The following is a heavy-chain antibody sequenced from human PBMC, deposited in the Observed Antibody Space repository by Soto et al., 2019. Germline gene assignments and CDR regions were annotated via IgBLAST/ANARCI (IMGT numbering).Heavy chain of an antibody. D-gene: IGHD2-2*01. CDR2: IYPGDSDT. Sequence: GESLKISCKGSGYSFTSYWIGWVRQMPGKGLEWMGIIYPGDSDTRYSPSFQGQVTISADKSISTAYLQWSSLKASDTAMYYCARHSRGCSSTSCRSDYAFDIWGQGTMVTVSS. J-gene: IGHJ3*02. CDR1: GYSFTSYW. CDR3: ARHSRGCSSTSCRSDYAFDI. V-gene: IGHV5-51*01.